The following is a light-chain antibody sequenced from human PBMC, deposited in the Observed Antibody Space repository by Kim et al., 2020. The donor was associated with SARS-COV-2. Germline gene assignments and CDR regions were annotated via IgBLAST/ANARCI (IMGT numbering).Light chain of an antibody. CDR2: DAT. CDR3: QQSNGWPPLT. Sequence: SAGERATLCCRASQTINNKLVWYQQKPGQAPRLLIYDATTRATGVPARFIGSGSETDFTLTISRLQSEDFAVYYCQQSNGWPPLTFGQGTKVDIK. V-gene: IGKV3-15*01. J-gene: IGKJ1*01. CDR1: QTINNK.